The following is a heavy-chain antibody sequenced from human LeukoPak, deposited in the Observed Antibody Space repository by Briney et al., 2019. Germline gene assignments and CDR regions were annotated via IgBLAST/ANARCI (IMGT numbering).Heavy chain of an antibody. CDR2: INPNSGGT. Sequence: ASVKVSCKAPGYTFTGYYMHWVRQAPGQGLEWMGWINPNSGGTNYAQKFQGWVTMTRDTSISTAYMELSRLRSDDTAVYYCARAFYSSSWSYYFDYWGQGTLVTVSS. CDR1: GYTFTGYY. D-gene: IGHD6-13*01. J-gene: IGHJ4*02. V-gene: IGHV1-2*04. CDR3: ARAFYSSSWSYYFDY.